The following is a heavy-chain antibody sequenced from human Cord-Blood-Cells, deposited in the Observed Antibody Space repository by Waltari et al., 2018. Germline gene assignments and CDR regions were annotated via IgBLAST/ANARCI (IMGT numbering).Heavy chain of an antibody. V-gene: IGHV1-3*01. J-gene: IGHJ6*02. CDR3: ARVSGSYPYYYYYYGMDV. Sequence: QVQPVQSGAEVKKPGASVKVSCKASGNTFTSYAMHWVRQAPGQRLEWMGWIKAGNGNTKYSQKFQGRVTITRDTPASTAYMELSSLRSEDTAVYYCARVSGSYPYYYYYYGMDVWGQGTTVTVSS. CDR1: GNTFTSYA. D-gene: IGHD1-26*01. CDR2: IKAGNGNT.